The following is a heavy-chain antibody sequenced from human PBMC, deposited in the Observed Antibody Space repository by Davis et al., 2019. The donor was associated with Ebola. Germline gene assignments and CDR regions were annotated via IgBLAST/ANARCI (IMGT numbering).Heavy chain of an antibody. CDR3: ARGRMRSTFDY. D-gene: IGHD2-8*01. CDR2: IYSGGST. CDR1: GFTVSSNY. Sequence: PAGSLTLSCAASGFTVSSNYMSWVRHAPGKGLEWVSVIYSGGSTYYADPVKGRFTISRDNSKNTLYLQMNSLRAEDTAVYYCARGRMRSTFDYWGQGTLVTVSS. V-gene: IGHV3-66*02. J-gene: IGHJ4*02.